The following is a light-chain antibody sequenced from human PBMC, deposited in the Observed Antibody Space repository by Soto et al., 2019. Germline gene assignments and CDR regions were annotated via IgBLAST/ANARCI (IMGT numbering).Light chain of an antibody. CDR3: QIYNSAPLA. Sequence: DIQMTQSPSSLSASVGGRVTITCRASQGISTYLAGYQQKPGKVPKLLIYAASTLQSGVPSRFSGSGSGTEFTLNIISLQPEDVETYYCQIYNSAPLAFGGGTKGAIK. V-gene: IGKV1-27*01. CDR2: AAS. CDR1: QGISTY. J-gene: IGKJ4*01.